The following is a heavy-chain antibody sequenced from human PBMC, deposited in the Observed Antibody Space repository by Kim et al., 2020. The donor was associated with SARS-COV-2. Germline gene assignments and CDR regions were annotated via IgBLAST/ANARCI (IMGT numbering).Heavy chain of an antibody. V-gene: IGHV6-1*01. D-gene: IGHD5-12*01. CDR2: TYYRSKWYN. CDR3: AREDTSGGYSGYDLNLYYYYYGMDV. CDR1: GDSVSSNSAA. Sequence: SQTLSLTCAISGDSVSSNSAAWNWIRQSPSRGLEWLGRTYYRSKWYNDYAVSVKSRITINPDTSKNQFSLQLNSVTPEDTAVYYCAREDTSGGYSGYDLNLYYYYYGMDVWGQGTTVTVSS. J-gene: IGHJ6*02.